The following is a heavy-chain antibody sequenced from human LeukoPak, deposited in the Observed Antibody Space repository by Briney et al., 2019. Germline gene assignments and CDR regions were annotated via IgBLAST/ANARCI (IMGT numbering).Heavy chain of an antibody. Sequence: ASVKVSCKASGYTFTGYYMHWVRQAPGQGLEWMGRINSNSGGTNYAQKFQGRVTMTRDTSISTAYMELSRLRSDDTAVYYCARYSGWTIHDAFDIWGQGTMVTVSS. V-gene: IGHV1-2*06. CDR3: ARYSGWTIHDAFDI. J-gene: IGHJ3*02. D-gene: IGHD6-19*01. CDR2: INSNSGGT. CDR1: GYTFTGYY.